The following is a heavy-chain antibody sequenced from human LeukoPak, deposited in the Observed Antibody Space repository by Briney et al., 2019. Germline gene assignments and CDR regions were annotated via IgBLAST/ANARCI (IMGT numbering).Heavy chain of an antibody. CDR3: AKTAAAGPNWFDP. J-gene: IGHJ5*02. CDR1: GFTFSSYA. V-gene: IGHV3-23*01. D-gene: IGHD6-13*01. Sequence: GGSLRLSCAASGFTFSSYAMTWVRQAPGKGLEWVSLISAGAGTIFYADSVKGRFTISRDNSNSTLYLQMHSLRAEDTAVYYCAKTAAAGPNWFDPWGQGTLVTVSS. CDR2: ISAGAGTI.